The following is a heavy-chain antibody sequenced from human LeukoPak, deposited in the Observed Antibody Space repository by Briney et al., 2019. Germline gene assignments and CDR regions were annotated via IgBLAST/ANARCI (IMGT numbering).Heavy chain of an antibody. CDR3: ARVGTTIFGVVISFDY. V-gene: IGHV3-21*01. D-gene: IGHD3-3*01. CDR2: ISSSSSYI. Sequence: GGSLRLSCATSGFTFSSYSMNWVRQAPGKGLEWVSSISSSSSYIYYADSVKGRFTISRDNAKNSLYLQMNSLRAEDTAVYYCARVGTTIFGVVISFDYWGQGTLVTVSS. J-gene: IGHJ4*02. CDR1: GFTFSSYS.